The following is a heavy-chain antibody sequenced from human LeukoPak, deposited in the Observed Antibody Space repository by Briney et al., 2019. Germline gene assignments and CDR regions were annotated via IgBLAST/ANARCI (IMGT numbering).Heavy chain of an antibody. CDR3: TKGAFDGSGSHYLTGFVQL. V-gene: IGHV3-66*01. D-gene: IGHD3-10*01. J-gene: IGHJ1*01. CDR1: GVTIGSSY. Sequence: GGSLRLSCAASGVTIGSSYINWVRQPPGKGLEWVSIIYSGGDTYYADSVIDRFTISRDTSRNMVFLQMTYLRAEDTAVYYCTKGAFDGSGSHYLTGFVQLWGQGTLVTVSS. CDR2: IYSGGDT.